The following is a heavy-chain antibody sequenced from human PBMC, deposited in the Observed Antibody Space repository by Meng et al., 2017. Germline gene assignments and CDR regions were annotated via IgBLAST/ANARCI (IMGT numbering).Heavy chain of an antibody. J-gene: IGHJ5*02. D-gene: IGHD3-22*01. V-gene: IGHV4-39*07. CDR3: ARICYDSSGYSPYNWFDP. CDR1: GGSISSSSYY. Sequence: QWQGKGSGQGLRKPSETLPLTSTVSGGSISSSSYYWGWIRQPPGKGLEWIGSIYYSGSTYYNPSLKSRVTISVDTSKNQFSLKLSSVTAADTAVYYCARICYDSSGYSPYNWFDPWGQGTLVTVSS. CDR2: IYYSGST.